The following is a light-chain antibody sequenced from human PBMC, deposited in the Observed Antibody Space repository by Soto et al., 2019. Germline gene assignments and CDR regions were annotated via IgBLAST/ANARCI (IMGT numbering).Light chain of an antibody. J-gene: IGKJ1*01. Sequence: DVQLTQSPSSLSASVGDRVIITCRASRGVGRWLAWYQQKPEKAPKSLIYATSTLQSSVPSRFNGSGSGTHFSLTISSLQPEDVAIYYCQQYGSFPPTFGRGTKVEI. V-gene: IGKV1D-16*01. CDR3: QQYGSFPPT. CDR2: ATS. CDR1: RGVGRW.